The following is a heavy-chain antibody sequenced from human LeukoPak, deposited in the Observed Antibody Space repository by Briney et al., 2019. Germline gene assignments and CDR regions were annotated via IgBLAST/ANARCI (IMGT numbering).Heavy chain of an antibody. J-gene: IGHJ4*02. CDR3: VRGTGY. CDR2: ISSNGDNT. Sequence: HPGGSLRLSCSVSGFTFSTYVMHWVRQAPGKGLEYVSAISSNGDNTYYADSVKGRFTSSRDNSKNTLYLQMSSLRADDTAVYYCVRGTGYWGQGTLVTVSS. V-gene: IGHV3-64D*06. CDR1: GFTFSTYV.